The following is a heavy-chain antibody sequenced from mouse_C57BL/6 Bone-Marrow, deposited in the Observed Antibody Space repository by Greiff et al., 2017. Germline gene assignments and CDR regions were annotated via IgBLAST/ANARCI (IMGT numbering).Heavy chain of an antibody. J-gene: IGHJ4*01. CDR3: ARTDTGAMDY. CDR1: GYTFTSYW. D-gene: IGHD4-1*01. CDR2: IYPSDSET. V-gene: IGHV1-61*01. Sequence: QVQLQQPGAELVRPGSSVKLSCKASGYTFTSYWMDWVKQRPGQGLEWIGNIYPSDSETHYNQKFKDKATLTVYKSSSTAYMQLSSLTSEDSAVYYCARTDTGAMDYWGQGTSVTVSS.